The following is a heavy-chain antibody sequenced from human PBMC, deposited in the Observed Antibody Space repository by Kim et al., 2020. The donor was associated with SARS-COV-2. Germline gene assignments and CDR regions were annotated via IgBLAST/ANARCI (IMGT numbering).Heavy chain of an antibody. CDR1: GFTFSDFA. J-gene: IGHJ4*02. CDR2: ISGDSGPI. Sequence: GGSLRLSCKTSGFTFSDFAMHWVRQRPEKGLEWVSGISGDSGPIEYADYVRGRFTISRDNSKNTLYLQMSSLKLEDTGVYYCAKDVAAGGGAIGYLGQG. CDR3: AKDVAAGGGAIGY. D-gene: IGHD1-26*01. V-gene: IGHV3-9*01.